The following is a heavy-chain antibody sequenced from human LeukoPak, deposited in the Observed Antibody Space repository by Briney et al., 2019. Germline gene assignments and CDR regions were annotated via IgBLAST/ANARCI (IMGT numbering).Heavy chain of an antibody. D-gene: IGHD4-17*01. Sequence: GGSLRLSCAASGFTFSNYRMHWVRQAPGKGLVWVSRINIDGSSTSYVDSVKGRFTISRDNTKNSLYLQMNSLRAEDTAVYYCATIEAVRFHYWGQGTLVTVSS. CDR3: ATIEAVRFHY. CDR2: INIDGSST. J-gene: IGHJ4*02. CDR1: GFTFSNYR. V-gene: IGHV3-74*01.